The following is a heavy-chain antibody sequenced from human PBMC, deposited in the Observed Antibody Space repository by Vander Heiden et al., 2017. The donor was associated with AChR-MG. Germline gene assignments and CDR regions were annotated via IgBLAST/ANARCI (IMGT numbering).Heavy chain of an antibody. J-gene: IGHJ6*02. CDR3: ARWGDTAMVTGYYYYGMDV. CDR1: GYTFTSYD. D-gene: IGHD5-18*01. V-gene: IGHV1-8*01. CDR2: MNPNSGNT. Sequence: QVQLVQSGAEVKKPGASVKVSCKASGYTFTSYDINWVRQATGQGLEWMGWMNPNSGNTGYAQKFQGRVTMTRNTSISTAYMELSSLRSEDTAVYYCARWGDTAMVTGYYYYGMDVWGQGTTVTVSS.